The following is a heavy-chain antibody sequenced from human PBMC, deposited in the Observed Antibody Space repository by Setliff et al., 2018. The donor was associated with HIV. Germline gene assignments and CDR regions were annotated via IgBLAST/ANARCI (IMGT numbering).Heavy chain of an antibody. V-gene: IGHV1-8*02. Sequence: GASVKVSCKASGSTFTSYAINWVRQAPGQGLEWMGWMNPNSGNTGYAQKFQGRVTMTRNTPISTAYMELSSLRSDDTAVYYCARGGGVTFYYYYYMDVWAKGTTVTVSS. CDR3: ARGGGVTFYYYYYMDV. CDR2: MNPNSGNT. D-gene: IGHD3-16*01. J-gene: IGHJ6*03. CDR1: GSTFTSYA.